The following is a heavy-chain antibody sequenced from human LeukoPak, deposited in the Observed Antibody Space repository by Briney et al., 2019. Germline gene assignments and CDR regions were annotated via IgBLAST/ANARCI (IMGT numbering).Heavy chain of an antibody. Sequence: SVKVSCKASGGSFSTYSFSWVRQAPGQGIEWMGGVIPILGRANYAHKFQDRVMITADESTSTTYMELSRLRSDDTAVYHCARKYYDFWSGAGNWFDPWGQGTLVTVSS. D-gene: IGHD3-3*01. CDR1: GGSFSTYS. CDR3: ARKYYDFWSGAGNWFDP. J-gene: IGHJ5*02. V-gene: IGHV1-69*13. CDR2: VIPILGRA.